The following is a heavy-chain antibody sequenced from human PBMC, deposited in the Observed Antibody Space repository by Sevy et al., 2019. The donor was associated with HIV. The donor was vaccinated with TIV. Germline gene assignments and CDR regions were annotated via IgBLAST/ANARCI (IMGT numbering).Heavy chain of an antibody. CDR1: GLTFSSYA. Sequence: GGSLRLSCAASGLTFSSYAMSWVRQAPGKGLEWVSPISGSGGSTYYADSVKGRFTISRDNSKNTLYLQMNSLRAEDTAVYYGIFIPEYYDFWSGIMDVWGQGTTVTVSS. CDR3: IFIPEYYDFWSGIMDV. D-gene: IGHD3-3*01. J-gene: IGHJ6*02. V-gene: IGHV3-23*01. CDR2: ISGSGGST.